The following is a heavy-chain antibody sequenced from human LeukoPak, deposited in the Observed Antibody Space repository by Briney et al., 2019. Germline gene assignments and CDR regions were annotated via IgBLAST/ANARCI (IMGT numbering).Heavy chain of an antibody. V-gene: IGHV3-23*01. Sequence: GGSLRLSCAASGFTFSSYAMSWVRQAPGKGLEWVSTISGSGGSTYYADSVKGRFTISRDNSKNTQSLQMNSLRAEDTAVYYCAKGSGGSSYSSLDYWGQGTLVTVSS. CDR1: GFTFSSYA. D-gene: IGHD2-21*01. J-gene: IGHJ4*02. CDR2: ISGSGGST. CDR3: AKGSGGSSYSSLDY.